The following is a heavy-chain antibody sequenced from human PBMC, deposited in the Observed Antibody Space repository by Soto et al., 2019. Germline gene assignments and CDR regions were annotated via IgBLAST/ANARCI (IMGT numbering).Heavy chain of an antibody. J-gene: IGHJ4*02. V-gene: IGHV4-4*02. D-gene: IGHD6-6*01. CDR2: VYHSGST. CDR1: GGSISSSNW. CDR3: AKFSSAGYYFDY. Sequence: QVQLQESGPGLVKPSGTLSLTCAVSGGSISSSNWWSWVRQPPRKGLEGIGEVYHSGSTTYNPSLNSRVTISVDKSKNQFSLKLSSVTAADTAVYYCAKFSSAGYYFDYWGQGILVTV.